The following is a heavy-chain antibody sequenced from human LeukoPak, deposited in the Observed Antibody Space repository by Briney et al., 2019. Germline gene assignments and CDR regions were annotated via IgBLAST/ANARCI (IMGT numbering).Heavy chain of an antibody. J-gene: IGHJ4*02. V-gene: IGHV3-30-3*01. CDR1: GFTFSSYA. CDR3: ARDRGHYFDY. CDR2: ISYDGSNK. D-gene: IGHD3-10*01. Sequence: PGGSLRLSCSASGFTFSSYAMHWVRQAPGKGLEWVAVISYDGSNKYYADSVKGRFTISRDNSKNTLYLQMNSLRAEDTAVYYCARDRGHYFDYWGQGTLVPVSS.